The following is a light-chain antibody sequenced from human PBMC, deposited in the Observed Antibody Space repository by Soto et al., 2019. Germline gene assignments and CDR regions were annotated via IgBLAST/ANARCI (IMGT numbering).Light chain of an antibody. Sequence: PGERASLSCRASQSISGRYLAWYQQKPGQAPRLLIYDASSRATGIPDRFSGSGSGTDFILTIRRLEPEDFAVYYFQPYGFSTLTFGGGTKVEIK. V-gene: IGKV3-20*01. CDR2: DAS. J-gene: IGKJ4*01. CDR1: QSISGRY. CDR3: QPYGFSTLT.